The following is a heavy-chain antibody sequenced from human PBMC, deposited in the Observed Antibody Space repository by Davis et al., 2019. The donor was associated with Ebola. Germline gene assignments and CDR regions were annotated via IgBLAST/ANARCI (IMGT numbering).Heavy chain of an antibody. CDR3: ARRRRPSDYIRYYYAMDV. CDR2: IKQDEGAM. CDR1: GFLSRNFW. J-gene: IGHJ6*02. V-gene: IGHV3-7*01. D-gene: IGHD4-11*01. Sequence: GESLKISCAASGFLSRNFWMTWVRQAPGRGLEWVANIKQDEGAMYYADSVKGRFTISRDNAKESLYLQMNSLRAEDTAVYYCARRRRPSDYIRYYYAMDVWGQGTTVTVSS.